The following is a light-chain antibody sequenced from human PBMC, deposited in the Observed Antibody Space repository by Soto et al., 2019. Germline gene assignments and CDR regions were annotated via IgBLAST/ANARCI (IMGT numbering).Light chain of an antibody. CDR3: QQYNAYPGT. CDR2: DAS. V-gene: IGKV1-5*01. CDR1: QSVSRQ. J-gene: IGKJ1*01. Sequence: DIQMTQSPSTLSASVGDRVTITCRASQSVSRQLAWYQQKPGKAPKLLVYDASSLESGVPFRFSGSGSGTEFTLIISSLQPDDFATYYCQQYNAYPGTFGQGTKV.